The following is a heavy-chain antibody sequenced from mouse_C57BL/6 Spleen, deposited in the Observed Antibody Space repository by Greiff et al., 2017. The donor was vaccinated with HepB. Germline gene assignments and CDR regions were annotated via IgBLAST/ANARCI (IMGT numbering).Heavy chain of an antibody. CDR1: GYTFTDYY. Sequence: EVKLQQSGPELVKPGASVKISCKASGYTFTDYYMNWVKQSHGKSLEWIGDINPNNGGTSYNQKFKGKATLTVDKSSSTAYMELRSLTSEDSAVYYCARAKGYYAMDYWGQGTSVTVSS. V-gene: IGHV1-26*01. CDR2: INPNNGGT. D-gene: IGHD3-3*01. CDR3: ARAKGYYAMDY. J-gene: IGHJ4*01.